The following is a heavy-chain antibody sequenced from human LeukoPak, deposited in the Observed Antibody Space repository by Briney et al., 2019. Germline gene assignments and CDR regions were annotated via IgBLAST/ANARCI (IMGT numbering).Heavy chain of an antibody. J-gene: IGHJ4*02. Sequence: ASVKVSCKASGGTFSSYAISWVRQAPGQGLEWMGGIIPIFGTANYAQKFQGRVTITADESTSTAYMELSSLRSEDTAVYYCARDRAVAGTYYFDYWGQGTLVTVSS. CDR1: GGTFSSYA. D-gene: IGHD6-19*01. V-gene: IGHV1-69*13. CDR3: ARDRAVAGTYYFDY. CDR2: IIPIFGTA.